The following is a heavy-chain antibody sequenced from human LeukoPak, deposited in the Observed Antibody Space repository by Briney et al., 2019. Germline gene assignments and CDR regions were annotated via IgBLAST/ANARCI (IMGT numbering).Heavy chain of an antibody. D-gene: IGHD3-3*01. CDR2: INHSGST. Sequence: SETLSLTCAVYGGSFSGYYWSWIRQPPGKGLEWIGEINHSGSTNYNPSLKSRVTISVDTSKNQFSLKLSSVTAAETAVYYCASRLRFLEPWGYWGQGTLVTVSS. J-gene: IGHJ4*02. CDR1: GGSFSGYY. V-gene: IGHV4-34*01. CDR3: ASRLRFLEPWGY.